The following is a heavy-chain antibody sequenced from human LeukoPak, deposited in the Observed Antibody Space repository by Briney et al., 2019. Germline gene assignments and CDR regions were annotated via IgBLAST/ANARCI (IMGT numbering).Heavy chain of an antibody. J-gene: IGHJ4*02. Sequence: SETLSLTCTVSGGSISSYYWSWIWQPPGKGLEWIGYIYTSGSTNYNPSLKSRVTISVDTSKNQFSLKLSSVTAADTAVYYCARLPCSSTSCYTYWGQGTLVTVSS. CDR1: GGSISSYY. V-gene: IGHV4-4*09. CDR3: ARLPCSSTSCYTY. CDR2: IYTSGST. D-gene: IGHD2-2*02.